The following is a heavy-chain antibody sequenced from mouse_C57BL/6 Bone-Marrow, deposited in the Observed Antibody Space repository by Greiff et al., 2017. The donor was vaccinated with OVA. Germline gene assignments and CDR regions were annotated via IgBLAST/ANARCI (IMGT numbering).Heavy chain of an antibody. CDR2: IYPGGGYT. CDR3: ARWELGRWYFDV. Sequence: VQLQQSGAELVRPGTSVKMSCKASGYTFTNYWIGWAKQRPGHGLEWIGVIYPGGGYTNYNEKFKGKATLTADKSSSTAYMQFSSLTSEDSAIYYCARWELGRWYFDVWGTGTTVTVSS. V-gene: IGHV1-63*01. CDR1: GYTFTNYW. D-gene: IGHD4-1*01. J-gene: IGHJ1*03.